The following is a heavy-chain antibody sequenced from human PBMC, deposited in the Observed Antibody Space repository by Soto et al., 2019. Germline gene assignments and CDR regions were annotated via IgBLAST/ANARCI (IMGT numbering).Heavy chain of an antibody. CDR1: GLTVGTNY. J-gene: IGHJ4*02. Sequence: PGESLSLSCAVSGLTVGTNYMTWVRQAPGKGLEWVSVIYADGATYYADPVKGRFTISRDNSRNILFLQLNDLRDDDTAIYFCTRGHYSGPGQWGQGTLVTVSS. D-gene: IGHD2-15*01. V-gene: IGHV3-53*01. CDR2: IYADGAT. CDR3: TRGHYSGPGQ.